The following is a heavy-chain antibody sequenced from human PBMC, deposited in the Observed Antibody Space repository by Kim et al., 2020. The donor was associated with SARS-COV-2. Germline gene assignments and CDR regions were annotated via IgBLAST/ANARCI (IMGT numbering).Heavy chain of an antibody. D-gene: IGHD6-19*01. Sequence: SETLSLTCAVYGGSFSGYYWSWIRQPPGKGLEWIGEINHSGSTNYNPSLKSRVTISVDTSKNQFSLKLSSVTAADTAVYYFARGKWQWLVRGPYYYYMDVWGKGTTVTVSS. V-gene: IGHV4-34*01. CDR1: GGSFSGYY. CDR3: ARGKWQWLVRGPYYYYMDV. CDR2: INHSGST. J-gene: IGHJ6*03.